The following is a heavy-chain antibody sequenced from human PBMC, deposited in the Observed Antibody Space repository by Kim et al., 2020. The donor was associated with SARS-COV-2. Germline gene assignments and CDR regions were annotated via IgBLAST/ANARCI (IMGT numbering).Heavy chain of an antibody. D-gene: IGHD3-9*01. Sequence: ASVKVSCKASGYIFTNYGIHWMRQAPGQRLEWMGWINSGSGNTNYSQMFQGRVTITRDTSATTAYMELSNLSSEDTAVYYCARDHRSCFTNTCYGEAIDY. J-gene: IGHJ4*01. CDR2: INSGSGNT. V-gene: IGHV1-3*01. CDR1: GYIFTNYG. CDR3: ARDHRSCFTNTCYGEAIDY.